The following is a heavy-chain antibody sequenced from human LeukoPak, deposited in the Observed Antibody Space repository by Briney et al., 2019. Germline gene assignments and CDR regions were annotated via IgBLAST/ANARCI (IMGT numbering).Heavy chain of an antibody. Sequence: GGSLKLSCAASGFTLSGSAMHWVRQASGKGLEWVGRIRSKANSYATAYAASVKGRFTISRDNAKNTLYLQMHSLRADDTAVYYCARGSTSGWPDYFDYWGQGSVVTVSS. CDR1: GFTLSGSA. V-gene: IGHV3-73*01. D-gene: IGHD6-19*01. CDR3: ARGSTSGWPDYFDY. J-gene: IGHJ4*02. CDR2: IRSKANSYAT.